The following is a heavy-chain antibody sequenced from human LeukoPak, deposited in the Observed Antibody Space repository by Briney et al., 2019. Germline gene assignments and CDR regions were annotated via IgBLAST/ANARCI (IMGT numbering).Heavy chain of an antibody. CDR3: ARGPPNWGYDY. J-gene: IGHJ4*02. V-gene: IGHV1-8*01. D-gene: IGHD7-27*01. Sequence: ASVNVSCKASGYTFTSYDFNRVRQATGQRPEWMGWMSPNSGDTGYAQKFQDRVTMTRNTSISTAYMELSSLRSDDTAVYYCARGPPNWGYDYWGPGTLVTVSS. CDR2: MSPNSGDT. CDR1: GYTFTSYD.